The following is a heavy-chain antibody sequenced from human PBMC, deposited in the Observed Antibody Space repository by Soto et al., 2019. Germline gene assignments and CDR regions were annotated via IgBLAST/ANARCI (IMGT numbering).Heavy chain of an antibody. V-gene: IGHV3-15*01. J-gene: IGHJ3*02. CDR2: IKSKTDGGTT. CDR1: GFTFSNAW. CDR3: TTDTDEIVGARYAFDI. Sequence: EVQLVESGGGLVKPGGSLRLSCAASGFTFSNAWMSWVRQAPGKGLEWVGRIKSKTDGGTTDYAAPVKGRFTISRDDSKNTLYLQMNSLKTEDTAVYYCTTDTDEIVGARYAFDIWGQGTIVTVSS. D-gene: IGHD1-26*01.